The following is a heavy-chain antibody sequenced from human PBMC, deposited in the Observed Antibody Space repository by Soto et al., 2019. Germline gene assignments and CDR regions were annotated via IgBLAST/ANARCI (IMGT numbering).Heavy chain of an antibody. CDR2: IYYSGST. CDR3: ARGPSDIVATSDY. V-gene: IGHV4-30-4*01. J-gene: IGHJ4*02. Sequence: QVQLQESGPGLVKPSQTLSLTCTVSGGSISSGDYYWSWIRQPPGKGLEWIGYIYYSGSTYYNPSLKSRVSISVDTSKNQFSLKLSSVTAADTAVYYCARGPSDIVATSDYWGQGTLVTVSS. CDR1: GGSISSGDYY. D-gene: IGHD5-12*01.